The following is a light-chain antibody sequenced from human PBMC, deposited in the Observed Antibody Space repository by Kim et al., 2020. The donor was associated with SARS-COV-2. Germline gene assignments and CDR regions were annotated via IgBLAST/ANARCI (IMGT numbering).Light chain of an antibody. J-gene: IGKJ4*01. CDR3: QQLNSYPLT. Sequence: DIQLTQSPSFLSASVGDRVPITCRASQGISSYLAWYQQKPGKAPKLLIYAASTLQSGVPSRFSGSGSGTEFTLTIISLQPEDVATYYCQQLNSYPLTFGGGTKVDIK. CDR1: QGISSY. V-gene: IGKV1-9*01. CDR2: AAS.